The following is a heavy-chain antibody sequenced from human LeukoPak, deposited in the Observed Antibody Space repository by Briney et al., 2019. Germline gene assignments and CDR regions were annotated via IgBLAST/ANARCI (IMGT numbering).Heavy chain of an antibody. Sequence: GASVKVSCKASGGTFSSYAISWVRQAPGQGLEWMGGIIPIFGTANYAQKFQGRVTITADKSTSTAYIELSSLRSEDTAVYYCASIGSNYYYYYYMDVWGKGTTVTVSS. CDR3: ASIGSNYYYYYYMDV. CDR1: GGTFSSYA. CDR2: IIPIFGTA. J-gene: IGHJ6*03. V-gene: IGHV1-69*06. D-gene: IGHD1-26*01.